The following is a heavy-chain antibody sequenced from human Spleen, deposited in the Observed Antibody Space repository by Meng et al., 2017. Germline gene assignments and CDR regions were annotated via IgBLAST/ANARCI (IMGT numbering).Heavy chain of an antibody. V-gene: IGHV3-53*01. Sequence: GGSLRLSCAASGFIVTNNYMSWVRQAPGKGLEWVSVIYSGGSTYYADSVKGRFTISRDNSKNTLYLQMNSLRAEDTAVYYCARAKDFWSGYPAFDYWGQGTAVTVSS. J-gene: IGHJ4*03. CDR1: GFIVTNNY. D-gene: IGHD3-3*01. CDR2: IYSGGST. CDR3: ARAKDFWSGYPAFDY.